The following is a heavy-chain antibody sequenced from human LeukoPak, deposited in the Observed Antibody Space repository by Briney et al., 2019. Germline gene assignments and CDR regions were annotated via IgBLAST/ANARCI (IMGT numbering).Heavy chain of an antibody. D-gene: IGHD3-22*01. CDR3: ARDASYYYDSSGKALDV. J-gene: IGHJ6*04. Sequence: GGSLRLSCAASGFTFSDYYMSWIRQAPGKGLEWVSYISSSGSTIYYADSVKGRFTISRDNAKNSLYLQMNSLRAEDTAVYYCARDASYYYDSSGKALDVWGKGTTVTVSS. CDR1: GFTFSDYY. V-gene: IGHV3-11*04. CDR2: ISSSGSTI.